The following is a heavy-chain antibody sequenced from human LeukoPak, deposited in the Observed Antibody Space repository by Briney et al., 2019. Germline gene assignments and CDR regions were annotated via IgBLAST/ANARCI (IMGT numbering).Heavy chain of an antibody. V-gene: IGHV4-39*01. CDR1: GGSISSSSYY. Sequence: PSETLSLTCTVSGGSISSSSYYWGWIRQPPGKGLEWIGSIYYSGSTYYNPSLKSRVTISVDTSKNQFSLNLSSVTPEDTAVYYCARGTDVYQLLPLPNWFDPWGQGTLVTVSS. D-gene: IGHD2-2*01. CDR2: IYYSGST. CDR3: ARGTDVYQLLPLPNWFDP. J-gene: IGHJ5*02.